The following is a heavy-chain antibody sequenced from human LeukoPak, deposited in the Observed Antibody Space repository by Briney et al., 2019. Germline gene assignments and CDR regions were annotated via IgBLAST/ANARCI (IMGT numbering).Heavy chain of an antibody. J-gene: IGHJ5*02. CDR2: IKQDGSEK. V-gene: IGHV3-7*01. CDR1: GFTFSTYW. CDR3: VREGSEQWLLIDL. Sequence: GGSLRLSCVASGFTFSTYWMSWVRQAPGKGLEGVANIKQDGSEKYYVDSVKGRFTISRDNAKNSLYPEMNSLRAEDTAVYYCVREGSEQWLLIDLWGQGTLVAVSS. D-gene: IGHD6-19*01.